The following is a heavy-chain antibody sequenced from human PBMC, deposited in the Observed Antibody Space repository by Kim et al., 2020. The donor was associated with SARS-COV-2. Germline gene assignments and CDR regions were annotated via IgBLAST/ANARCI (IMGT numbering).Heavy chain of an antibody. D-gene: IGHD3-10*01. J-gene: IGHJ4*02. CDR3: ARHNSGSAGGY. V-gene: IGHV1-3*01. CDR2: NT. Sequence: NTAYSQRFQARVTFTRVTSASTAYMELSSLKSEDTAVYYCARHNSGSAGGYWGQGTLVTVSS.